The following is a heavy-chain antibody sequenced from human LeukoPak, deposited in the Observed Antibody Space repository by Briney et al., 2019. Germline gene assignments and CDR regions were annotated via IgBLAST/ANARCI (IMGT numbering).Heavy chain of an antibody. J-gene: IGHJ4*02. V-gene: IGHV3-23*01. D-gene: IGHD3-10*01. CDR2: INGSGGST. CDR1: GFTLSSYA. Sequence: GGSLRHSRAASGFTLSSYAMSWVRPTPGKGVEWVSAINGSGGSTYYAHSVKGRFTISRDNSKNTLYLQMDSLGAEDTAVYYCAKDSGEFDYWGQGTLVTVSS. CDR3: AKDSGEFDY.